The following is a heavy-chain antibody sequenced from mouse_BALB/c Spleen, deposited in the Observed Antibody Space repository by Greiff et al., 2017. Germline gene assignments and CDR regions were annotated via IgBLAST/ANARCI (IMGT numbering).Heavy chain of an antibody. Sequence: EVQRVESGGGLVKPGGSLKLSCAASGFTFSSYAMSWVRQTPEKRLEWVASISSGGSTYYPDSVKGRFTISRDNARNILYLQMSSLRSEDTAMYYCARGYDGYAMDYWGQGTSVTVSS. V-gene: IGHV5-6-5*01. CDR1: GFTFSSYA. CDR3: ARGYDGYAMDY. J-gene: IGHJ4*01. CDR2: ISSGGST. D-gene: IGHD2-12*01.